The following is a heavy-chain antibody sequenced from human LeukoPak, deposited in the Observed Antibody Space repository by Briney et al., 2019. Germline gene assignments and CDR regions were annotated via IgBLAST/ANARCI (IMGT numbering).Heavy chain of an antibody. CDR2: IGTAGDT. D-gene: IGHD6-13*01. Sequence: GGSLRLSCAASGFTFSSYDMHWVRRATGKGLEWVSAIGTAGDTYYPGSVKGRFTISRENAKNSLYLQMNSLRAGDTAVYYCARGGAAAGSYYYYYGMDVWGQGTTVTVSS. CDR1: GFTFSSYD. J-gene: IGHJ6*02. V-gene: IGHV3-13*01. CDR3: ARGGAAAGSYYYYYGMDV.